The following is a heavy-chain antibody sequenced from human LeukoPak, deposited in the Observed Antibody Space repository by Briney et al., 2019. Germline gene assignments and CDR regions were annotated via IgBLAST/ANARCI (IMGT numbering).Heavy chain of an antibody. D-gene: IGHD1-26*01. Sequence: PGGSLRLSCAASGFTLNIYVMSWVRQAPGKGLEWVSDIDGSGVTTYYADSVQGRFTISRDNSKNTLYLQMNSLRAEDTAVYYCAKEPQRGSYGYWGQGTRVTVCS. CDR1: GFTLNIYV. CDR2: IDGSGVTT. V-gene: IGHV3-23*01. CDR3: AKEPQRGSYGY. J-gene: IGHJ4*02.